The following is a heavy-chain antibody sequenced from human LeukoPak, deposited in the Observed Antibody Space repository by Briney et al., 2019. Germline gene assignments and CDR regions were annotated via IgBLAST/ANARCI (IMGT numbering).Heavy chain of an antibody. D-gene: IGHD3-22*01. V-gene: IGHV4-39*01. CDR1: GGSISSSSYY. CDR2: IYYSGST. CDR3: ASTITMIVVAFDY. J-gene: IGHJ4*02. Sequence: SETLSLTCTVSGGSISSSSYYWGWIRQPPGKGLEWIGSIYYSGSTYYNPSLKSRVTISVDTSKNQFSLKLSSVTAADTAVYHCASTITMIVVAFDYWGQGTLVTVSS.